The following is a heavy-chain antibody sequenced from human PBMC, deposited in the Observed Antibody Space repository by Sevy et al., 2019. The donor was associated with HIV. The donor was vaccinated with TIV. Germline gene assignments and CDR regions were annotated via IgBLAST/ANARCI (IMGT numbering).Heavy chain of an antibody. D-gene: IGHD6-19*01. Sequence: ASVKVSCKASGGTFSSYAISWVRQAPGQGLEWMGGIIPIFGTANYAQKIQGRVTITADESTRTAYMELSSLRSEDTAVYYCARIEVSGYSSGWYINYYYYGMDVWGQGTTVTVSS. CDR1: GGTFSSYA. J-gene: IGHJ6*02. V-gene: IGHV1-69*13. CDR3: ARIEVSGYSSGWYINYYYYGMDV. CDR2: IIPIFGTA.